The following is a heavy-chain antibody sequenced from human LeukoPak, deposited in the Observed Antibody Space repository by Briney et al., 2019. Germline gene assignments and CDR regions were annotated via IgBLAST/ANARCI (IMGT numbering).Heavy chain of an antibody. CDR3: ARALGNYYDSTVYQAY. J-gene: IGHJ4*02. CDR1: AYTFTDYY. V-gene: IGHV1-2*02. CDR2: INPKSGVT. D-gene: IGHD3-22*01. Sequence: GASMKVSFNTSAYTFTDYYIHWVRQAPGQGLEWMGWINPKSGVTNYAQNFQDRVTLTSDTSISTAYMDLSGLTSGDTAVYYCARALGNYYDSTVYQAYWGQGHLVTVSS.